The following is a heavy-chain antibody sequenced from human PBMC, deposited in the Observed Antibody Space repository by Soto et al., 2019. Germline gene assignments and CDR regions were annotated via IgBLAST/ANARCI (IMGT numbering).Heavy chain of an antibody. CDR3: ARETATAEPIYWYFDL. D-gene: IGHD5-12*01. J-gene: IGHJ2*01. CDR1: GGTFSRYP. Sequence: QVQLVQSGAEVKKPGSSVKVSCKASGGTFSRYPISWVRQAPGQGLEWMGGIIPMFGTANYAQEFQGRVTITADESTSTAYMELSSLRSEDTAVYYCARETATAEPIYWYFDLWGRGTLVTVSS. CDR2: IIPMFGTA. V-gene: IGHV1-69*01.